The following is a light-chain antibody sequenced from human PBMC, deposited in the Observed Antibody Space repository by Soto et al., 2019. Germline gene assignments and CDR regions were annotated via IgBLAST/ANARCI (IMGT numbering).Light chain of an antibody. CDR2: DVN. J-gene: IGLJ2*01. CDR1: SSDIGAYNF. Sequence: QSALTQPASVSGSPGQSITISCTGTSSDIGAYNFVSWYQQHPGKAPKLMLYDVNIRPSGVSNRFSGSKSGNTASLTISGLHAEDEADYYCTSWTTITTMIFGGGTKVTVL. V-gene: IGLV2-14*03. CDR3: TSWTTITTMI.